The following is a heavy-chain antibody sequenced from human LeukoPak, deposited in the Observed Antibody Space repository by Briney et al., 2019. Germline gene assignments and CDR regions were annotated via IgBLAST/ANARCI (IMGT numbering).Heavy chain of an antibody. V-gene: IGHV3-53*01. D-gene: IGHD3-10*01. CDR3: ARDFYGSGSHRYFDL. J-gene: IGHJ2*01. CDR1: GFTVSSYY. Sequence: GGSLRLSCAASGFTVSSYYMSWVRQAPGKGLEWVSVIYSGGTTHYADSVRGRLTISRDNSKNTLYLQMNSLRAEDTAVYYCARDFYGSGSHRYFDLWGRGTLVTVSS. CDR2: IYSGGTT.